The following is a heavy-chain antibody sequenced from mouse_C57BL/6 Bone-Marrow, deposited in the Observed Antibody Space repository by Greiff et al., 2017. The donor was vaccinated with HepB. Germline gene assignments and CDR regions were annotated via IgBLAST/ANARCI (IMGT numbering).Heavy chain of an antibody. V-gene: IGHV5-17*01. CDR2: ISSGSSTI. Sequence: EVQLKESGGGLVKPGGSLKLSCAASGFTFSDYGMHWVRQAPEKGLEWVAYISSGSSTIYYADTVKGRFTISRDNAKNTLFLQMTSLRSEDTAMYYCARTYYYGSSYWGQGTTLTVSS. J-gene: IGHJ2*01. CDR3: ARTYYYGSSY. D-gene: IGHD1-1*01. CDR1: GFTFSDYG.